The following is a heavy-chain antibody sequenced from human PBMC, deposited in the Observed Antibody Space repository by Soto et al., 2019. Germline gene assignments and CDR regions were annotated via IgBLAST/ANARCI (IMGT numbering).Heavy chain of an antibody. Sequence: ASVKVSCKASGYTFTSYAIHWVRQAPGQRLEWMGWINAGNGNTKYSQKFQGRVTITRGTSASTAYMELSSLRYEDTAVYYCAIAPGSGGMDVWGQGTTVTVSS. V-gene: IGHV1-3*01. CDR3: AIAPGSGGMDV. J-gene: IGHJ6*02. CDR2: INAGNGNT. D-gene: IGHD3-10*01. CDR1: GYTFTSYA.